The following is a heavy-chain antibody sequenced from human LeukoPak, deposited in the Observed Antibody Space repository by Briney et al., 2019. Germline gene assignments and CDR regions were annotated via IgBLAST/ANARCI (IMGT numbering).Heavy chain of an antibody. CDR1: GLTFSNYA. J-gene: IGHJ4*02. CDR3: ANGAYPSGGY. CDR2: MSGSGVTT. V-gene: IGHV3-23*01. D-gene: IGHD1-26*01. Sequence: PGGSLRLSCAASGLTFSNYAMSWVRQAPGKGLEWVSAMSGSGVTTHYADSVKGRFTISRDNSKNTLYLQMDSLRAEDTAVYYCANGAYPSGGYWGQGTLVTVSS.